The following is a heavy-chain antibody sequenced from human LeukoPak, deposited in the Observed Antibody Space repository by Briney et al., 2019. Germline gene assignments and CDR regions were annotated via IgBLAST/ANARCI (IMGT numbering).Heavy chain of an antibody. V-gene: IGHV1-18*01. CDR3: VKQVDTVMALPDY. CDR1: GYSFSTYG. J-gene: IGHJ4*02. D-gene: IGHD5-18*01. Sequence: ASVKVSCKASGYSFSTYGITWVRQAPGQGLEGMGWISGYNGNTNFAQKFQGRLIMTTDTSTSTAYMELRSLRSDDTAVYYCVKQVDTVMALPDYWGQGTLVTVSS. CDR2: ISGYNGNT.